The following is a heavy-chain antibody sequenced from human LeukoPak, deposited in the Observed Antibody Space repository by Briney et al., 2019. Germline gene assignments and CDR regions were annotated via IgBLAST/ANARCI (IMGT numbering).Heavy chain of an antibody. CDR3: ARANTFMVRGVIMGAFDI. CDR1: GYTFTGYY. CDR2: INPNSGGT. J-gene: IGHJ3*02. D-gene: IGHD3-10*01. V-gene: IGHV1-2*04. Sequence: ASVKVSCKASGYTFTGYYMHWVRQAPGQGLEWMGWINPNSGGTNYAQKFQGWVTMTRDTSISTAYMELSRLRSDDTAVYYCARANTFMVRGVIMGAFDIWGQGTMVTVSS.